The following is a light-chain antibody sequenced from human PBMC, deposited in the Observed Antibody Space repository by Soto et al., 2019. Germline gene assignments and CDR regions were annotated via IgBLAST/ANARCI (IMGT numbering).Light chain of an antibody. Sequence: DIQMTQSPSTLSASVGDRVTITCRASQSISSWLAWYQQKPGKAPKLLIYDASSLESGVPSRFSGSGSGTEFTLTISSLQPDDFTIYYCQQSNSYSPTFGQGTKVEIK. J-gene: IGKJ1*01. CDR1: QSISSW. CDR3: QQSNSYSPT. CDR2: DAS. V-gene: IGKV1-5*01.